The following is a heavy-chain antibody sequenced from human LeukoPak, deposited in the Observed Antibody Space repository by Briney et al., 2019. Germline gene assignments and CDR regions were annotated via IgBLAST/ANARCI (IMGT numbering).Heavy chain of an antibody. J-gene: IGHJ3*02. CDR1: GGSISNYY. V-gene: IGHV4-4*07. Sequence: SETLSLTCTVSGGSISNYYWNWIRQPAGKGLEWIGRIQSSGSTYSNLSLKSRVTMSVDASKNHFSLKLSSVTAADTAVYYCARGIETRPANLPFDIWGLGTMVTVSS. CDR3: ARGIETRPANLPFDI. D-gene: IGHD6-13*01. CDR2: IQSSGST.